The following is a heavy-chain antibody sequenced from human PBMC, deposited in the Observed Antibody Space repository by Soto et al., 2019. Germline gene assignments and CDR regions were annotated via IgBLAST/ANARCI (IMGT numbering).Heavy chain of an antibody. CDR3: AKDLRTTISDYGMDV. CDR2: ISYDETNE. V-gene: IGHV3-30*18. J-gene: IGHJ6*02. CDR1: GFTFGSHG. Sequence: QPGGSLRLSCVASGFTFGSHGMHWVRQAPGKGLEWVAVISYDETNEHYVDSVKGRFTISRDNFKSILYLQMNRLRPEDTAVYKCAKDLRTTISDYGMDVWGQGTTVTVSS.